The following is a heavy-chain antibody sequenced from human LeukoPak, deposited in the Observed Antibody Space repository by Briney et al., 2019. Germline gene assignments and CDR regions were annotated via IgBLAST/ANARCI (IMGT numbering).Heavy chain of an antibody. CDR3: AKNRARETWSYDILTGSIREAFDI. J-gene: IGHJ3*02. CDR1: GFTFSSYA. D-gene: IGHD3-9*01. Sequence: PGGSLRLSCAASGFTFSSYAMSWVRQAPGKGLEWVSAISGSGGSTYYADSVKGRFTISRDNSKNTLYLQMNSLRAEDTAVYYCAKNRARETWSYDILTGSIREAFDIWGQGTMVTVSS. V-gene: IGHV3-23*01. CDR2: ISGSGGST.